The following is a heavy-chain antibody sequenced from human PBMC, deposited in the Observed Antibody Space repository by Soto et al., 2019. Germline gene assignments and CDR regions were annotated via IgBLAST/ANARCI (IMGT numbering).Heavy chain of an antibody. D-gene: IGHD6-19*01. Sequence: EVQLVESGGGLVKPGGSLRLSCAASGFTFSSCSMNWVRQTPGKGLEWVSSISSTSTYIYYADSVKGRFTISRDNAKNSLYQQMNSLRVEDTAVYYCARDGSGWSRDYWGQGTLGTVSS. CDR1: GFTFSSCS. CDR3: ARDGSGWSRDY. CDR2: ISSTSTYI. V-gene: IGHV3-21*01. J-gene: IGHJ4*02.